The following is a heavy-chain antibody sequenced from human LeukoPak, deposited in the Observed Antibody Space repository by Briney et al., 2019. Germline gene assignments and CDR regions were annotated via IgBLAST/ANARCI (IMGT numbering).Heavy chain of an antibody. Sequence: SETLSLTCTVSGGSISIYYWSWIRQPAGKGLEWIGRIHTSGSSDYNPSLRSRVTLSLDKSKNHFSLNLNSVTAADTAVYYCAIGSSSGWSYADFWGQGTLVTVSS. J-gene: IGHJ4*02. CDR1: GGSISIYY. CDR3: AIGSSSGWSYADF. V-gene: IGHV4-4*07. D-gene: IGHD6-25*01. CDR2: IHTSGSS.